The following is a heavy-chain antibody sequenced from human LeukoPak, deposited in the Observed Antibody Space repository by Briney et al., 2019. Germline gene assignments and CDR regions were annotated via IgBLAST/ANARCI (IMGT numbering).Heavy chain of an antibody. CDR3: ARDLGYCSSTSCDNWFDP. Sequence: ASVTVSCKASGYTFTGYYMHWVRQAPGQGLAWMGWINPNSGGTNYAQKFQGRVTMTRDTSISIAYMELSRLRSDDTAVYYCARDLGYCSSTSCDNWFDPWGQGTLVTVSS. V-gene: IGHV1-2*02. CDR2: INPNSGGT. CDR1: GYTFTGYY. D-gene: IGHD2-2*01. J-gene: IGHJ5*02.